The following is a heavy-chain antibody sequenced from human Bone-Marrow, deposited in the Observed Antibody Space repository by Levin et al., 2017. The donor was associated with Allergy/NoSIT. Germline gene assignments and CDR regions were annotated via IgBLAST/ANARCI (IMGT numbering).Heavy chain of an antibody. D-gene: IGHD6-13*01. CDR1: GFTFSIYS. CDR2: ISSSGSDM. Sequence: GASVKVSCTVSGFTFSIYSINWVRQAPGKGLEWVSSISSSGSDMYYVDSVKGRFTISRDNAKNSLTLQMNSLRAEDTAVYYCAGKPLSSWLYWYFDVWGRGTLVTVSS. J-gene: IGHJ2*01. V-gene: IGHV3-21*01. CDR3: AGKPLSSWLYWYFDV.